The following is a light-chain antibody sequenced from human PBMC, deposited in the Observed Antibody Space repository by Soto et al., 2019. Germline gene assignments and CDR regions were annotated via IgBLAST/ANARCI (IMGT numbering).Light chain of an antibody. CDR1: SSDVGAYNY. Sequence: QSVLTQPASVSGSPGQSIAISCTGASSDVGAYNYVSWYQQHPAKAPKLMIYDVTNRPSGVSGRFSGSKSGNTASLTISGLQAEDEADYYCISYTTRSTYVLGSGTKVTLL. J-gene: IGLJ1*01. V-gene: IGLV2-14*01. CDR3: ISYTTRSTYV. CDR2: DVT.